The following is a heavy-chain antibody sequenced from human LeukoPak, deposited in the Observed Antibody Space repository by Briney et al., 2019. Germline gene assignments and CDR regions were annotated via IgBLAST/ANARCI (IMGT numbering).Heavy chain of an antibody. Sequence: GGSLRLSCAASGFTFSSYSMNWVRQAPGKGLEWVSSISSSSSYINYADSVKGRFTISRDNAKNSLYLQMNSLRAEDTAVYYCARVDWNYVGDYWGQGTLVTVSS. CDR3: ARVDWNYVGDY. D-gene: IGHD1-7*01. J-gene: IGHJ4*02. V-gene: IGHV3-21*01. CDR1: GFTFSSYS. CDR2: ISSSSSYI.